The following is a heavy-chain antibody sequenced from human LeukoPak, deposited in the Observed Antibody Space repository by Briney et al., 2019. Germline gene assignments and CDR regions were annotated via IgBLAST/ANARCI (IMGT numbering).Heavy chain of an antibody. D-gene: IGHD2-21*02. Sequence: GGSLRLSCAASGITFSSYSMNWVRQAPGKGLEWVSSISSSSSYIYYADSVKGRFTISRDNAKSSLYLQMNSLRGEDTAEYYCARGGDSTGAFDYWGQGTLVIVSS. CDR3: ARGGDSTGAFDY. J-gene: IGHJ4*02. V-gene: IGHV3-21*01. CDR2: ISSSSSYI. CDR1: GITFSSYS.